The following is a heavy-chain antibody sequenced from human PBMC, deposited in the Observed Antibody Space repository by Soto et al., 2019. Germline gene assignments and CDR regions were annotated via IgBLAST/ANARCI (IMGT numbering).Heavy chain of an antibody. CDR2: MNPNSGNT. V-gene: IGHV1-8*01. CDR3: ARASRGSSGDYYYYYMDV. D-gene: IGHD5-12*01. Sequence: ASVKVSCKASVYTFTSYDINCVRQATGQGLEWMGWMNPNSGNTGYAQKFQGRVTMTRNTSISTAYMELSILRSEDTAVYYCARASRGSSGDYYYYYMDVWGKGTTVTVSS. CDR1: VYTFTSYD. J-gene: IGHJ6*03.